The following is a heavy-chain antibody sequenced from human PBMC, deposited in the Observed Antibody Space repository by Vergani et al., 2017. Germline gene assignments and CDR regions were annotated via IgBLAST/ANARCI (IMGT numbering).Heavy chain of an antibody. J-gene: IGHJ4*02. Sequence: QVQLVQSGAEVKKPGASVKVSCKASGFTFTGYYMHWVRQAPGQGLVWMGWINPNRGGTNYAQKFQGRVTMTRDTSISTAYMELSRRRADDTAVYYCARGGRGDGYHYLLDYWGQGTLVTVSS. D-gene: IGHD5-24*01. CDR3: ARGGRGDGYHYLLDY. V-gene: IGHV1-2*02. CDR2: INPNRGGT. CDR1: GFTFTGYY.